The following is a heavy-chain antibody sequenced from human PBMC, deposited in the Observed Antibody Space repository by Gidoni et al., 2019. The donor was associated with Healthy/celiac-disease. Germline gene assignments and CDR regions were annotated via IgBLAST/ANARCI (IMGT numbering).Heavy chain of an antibody. V-gene: IGHV4-39*07. Sequence: QLQLQESGPGLVTPSETLSLPCTVSGGSIRSSSYYWGWIRQPPGKGLEWIGSIYYSGSTSYNPSLKSRVTISVDTSKNQFALKLSSVTAADTAVYYCAGVSGWNGDYFDYWGQGTLVTVSS. J-gene: IGHJ4*02. CDR3: AGVSGWNGDYFDY. CDR2: IYYSGST. CDR1: GGSIRSSSYY. D-gene: IGHD6-19*01.